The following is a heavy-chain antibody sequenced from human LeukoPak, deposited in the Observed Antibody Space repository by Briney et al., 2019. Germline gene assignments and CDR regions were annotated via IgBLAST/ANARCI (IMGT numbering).Heavy chain of an antibody. J-gene: IGHJ5*02. CDR2: IYYSGST. CDR1: GGSISEYY. CDR3: AREVRGVIRWNWFDP. D-gene: IGHD3-10*01. Sequence: SETLSLTCTVSGGSISEYYWSWIRQPPGKGLEWIGYIYYSGSTNYNPSLKSRVTISVDTSKNQFSLKLSSVTAADTAVYYCAREVRGVIRWNWFDPWGQGTLVTVSS. V-gene: IGHV4-59*01.